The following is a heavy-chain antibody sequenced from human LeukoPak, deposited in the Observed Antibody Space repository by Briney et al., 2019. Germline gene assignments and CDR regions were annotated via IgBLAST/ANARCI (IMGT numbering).Heavy chain of an antibody. CDR1: GFPLKTKY. D-gene: IGHD4-23*01. Sequence: PGGALGLSLAASGFPLKTKYLDWIRQAPGKGLEWVSGLYTSGSTNYADSVQGRFTISRDNFKNTLYLQMNSLRAEDTAVYYCARDPYSSNSRPYYFDYWGQGTLVTVSS. CDR2: LYTSGST. J-gene: IGHJ4*02. CDR3: ARDPYSSNSRPYYFDY. V-gene: IGHV3-53*01.